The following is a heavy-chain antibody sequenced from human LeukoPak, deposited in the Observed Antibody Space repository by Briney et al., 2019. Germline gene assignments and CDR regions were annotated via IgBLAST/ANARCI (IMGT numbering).Heavy chain of an antibody. V-gene: IGHV3-30*18. CDR2: ISYDGSNK. J-gene: IGHJ4*02. CDR1: GFTFSSYG. D-gene: IGHD2-15*01. Sequence: GRSLRLSCAASGFTFSSYGMHWVRQAPGKGLEWVAVISYDGSNKYYADSVKGRFTISRDNSKNTLYLQMNSLRAEDTAVYYCAKTLDIVVVVAATRSVGGDYWGQGTLVTASS. CDR3: AKTLDIVVVVAATRSVGGDY.